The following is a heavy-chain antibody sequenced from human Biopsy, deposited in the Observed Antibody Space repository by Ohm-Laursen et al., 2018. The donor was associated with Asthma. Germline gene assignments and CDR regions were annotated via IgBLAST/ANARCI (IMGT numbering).Heavy chain of an antibody. CDR1: GYTFNSAC. CDR3: ARAVDYSHYYGIDV. CDR2: VSVYNGNT. Sequence: ASVKASHNTSGYTFNSACITCVKQAPGHGLGWMGWVSVYNGNTKVAQKLQDRVTMITDTSTSTAYMELMSLRSDDTAVYFYARAVDYSHYYGIDVWGQGTTVTVS. V-gene: IGHV1-18*01. J-gene: IGHJ6*02. D-gene: IGHD3-10*01.